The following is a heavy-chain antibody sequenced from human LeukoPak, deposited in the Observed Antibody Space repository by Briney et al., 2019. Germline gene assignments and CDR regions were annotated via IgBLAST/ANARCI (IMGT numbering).Heavy chain of an antibody. CDR3: AIVLRFPRTTFDY. Sequence: PGGSLRLSCAASGFTFSSYAMNWVRQAPGKGLEWVSSISSSSSYIYYADSVKGRFTISRDNAKNSLYLQMNSLRAEDTAVYYCAIVLRFPRTTFDYWGQGTLVTVSS. J-gene: IGHJ4*02. D-gene: IGHD3-3*01. CDR1: GFTFSSYA. V-gene: IGHV3-21*01. CDR2: ISSSSSYI.